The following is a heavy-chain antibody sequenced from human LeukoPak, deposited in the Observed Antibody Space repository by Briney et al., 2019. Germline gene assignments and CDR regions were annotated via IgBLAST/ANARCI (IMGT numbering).Heavy chain of an antibody. V-gene: IGHV3-15*01. CDR3: TTIKLGTFDY. J-gene: IGHJ4*02. D-gene: IGHD3-3*02. CDR1: GFTFSNSW. Sequence: GGSLRLSCAASGFTFSNSWMSWVRQAPGKGLEWIGRIKSKTDGGTTDYAAPVKGRFTISRDDLKNTLFLQMNSLKTEDTAVYYCTTIKLGTFDYWGQGILVTVSS. CDR2: IKSKTDGGTT.